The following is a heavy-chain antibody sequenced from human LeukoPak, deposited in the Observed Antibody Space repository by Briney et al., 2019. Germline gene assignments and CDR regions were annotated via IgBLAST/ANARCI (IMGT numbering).Heavy chain of an antibody. V-gene: IGHV4-4*07. CDR3: ARVLSGSNFDF. Sequence: SETLSLTCTVSGASISSYYWSWIRQPAGKGLEWIRRIYTGGSTNYNPSLKSRVTMSVDTSKNQFSLRLNSVTAADTAVYYCARVLSGSNFDFWGQGALVTVSS. J-gene: IGHJ4*02. CDR2: IYTGGST. CDR1: GASISSYY. D-gene: IGHD3-22*01.